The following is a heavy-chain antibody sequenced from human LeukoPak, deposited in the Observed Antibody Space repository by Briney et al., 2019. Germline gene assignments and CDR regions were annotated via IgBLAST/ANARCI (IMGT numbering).Heavy chain of an antibody. CDR2: ISSSGSTI. J-gene: IGHJ6*03. V-gene: IGHV3-11*01. CDR3: ARVRCSGGSCYSGYYYYYMDV. Sequence: PGGSLRLSCAASGFTFSDYYMSWIRQAPGKGLEWVSYISSSGSTIYYADPVKGRFTISRDNAKNSLYLQMNSLRAEDTAVYYCARVRCSGGSCYSGYYYYYMDVWGKGTTVTVSS. D-gene: IGHD2-15*01. CDR1: GFTFSDYY.